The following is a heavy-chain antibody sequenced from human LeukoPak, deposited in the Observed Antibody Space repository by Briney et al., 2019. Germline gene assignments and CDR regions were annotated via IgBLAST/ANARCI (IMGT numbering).Heavy chain of an antibody. D-gene: IGHD3-9*01. J-gene: IGHJ4*02. CDR1: GFTFSNAW. CDR2: IKSKTDGGTT. CDR3: TIGLDYDILTGIADY. V-gene: IGHV3-15*01. Sequence: GGSLRLSCAASGFTFSNAWMSWVRQAQGKGLEWVGRIKSKTDGGTTDYAAPVKGRFTISRDDSKNTLYLQMNSLKTEDTAVYYCTIGLDYDILTGIADYCGQGTLVTVSS.